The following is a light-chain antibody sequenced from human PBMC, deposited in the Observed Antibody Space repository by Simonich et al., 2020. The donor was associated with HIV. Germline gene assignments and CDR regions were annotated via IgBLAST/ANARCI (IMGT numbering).Light chain of an antibody. J-gene: IGLJ3*02. CDR2: LNSYGSH. Sequence: QLVLTQSPSASASLGASVKLTCTLRSGHSSYAIAWHQQQPEKGPRYLMKLNSYGSHSKGDGIPDRFSGSSSGAERYLTISSLQSEDEADYYCQTWGTGIHVFGGGTKLTVL. CDR3: QTWGTGIHV. CDR1: SGHSSYA. V-gene: IGLV4-69*01.